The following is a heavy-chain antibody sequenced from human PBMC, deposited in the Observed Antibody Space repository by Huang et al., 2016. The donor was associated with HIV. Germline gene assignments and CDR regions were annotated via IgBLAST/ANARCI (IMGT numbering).Heavy chain of an antibody. Sequence: QIQLVQSGPEVKKPGASVKVACKASGYTFTSYGISWVRQAPGQGLGWLESISSYRGHATLARKVQGRVTMTRDTSTNTAYMELKSLRSDDTSVYYCARITLTGYFDYWGQGTLVTVSS. D-gene: IGHD3-9*01. CDR1: GYTFTSYG. CDR2: ISSYRGHA. V-gene: IGHV1-18*01. CDR3: ARITLTGYFDY. J-gene: IGHJ4*02.